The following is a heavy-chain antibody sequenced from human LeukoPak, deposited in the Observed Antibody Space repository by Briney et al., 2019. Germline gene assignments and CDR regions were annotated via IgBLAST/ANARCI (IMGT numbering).Heavy chain of an antibody. D-gene: IGHD2-15*01. CDR1: GGSISSSSYY. CDR2: IYYSGST. Sequence: SETLSLTCTVSGGSISSSSYYWGWIRQPPGKGLEWIGSIYYSGSTYYNPSLKSRVTISVDTSKNQFSLKLSSVTAADTAVYYCASVYCSGGSCYAYHYYYYYMDVWGKGTTVTVSS. CDR3: ASVYCSGGSCYAYHYYYYYMDV. J-gene: IGHJ6*03. V-gene: IGHV4-39*01.